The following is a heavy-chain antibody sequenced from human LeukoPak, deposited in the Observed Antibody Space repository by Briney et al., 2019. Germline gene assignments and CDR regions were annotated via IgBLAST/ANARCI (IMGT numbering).Heavy chain of an antibody. Sequence: SVKVSCKASGYTFTGYFMHWVRQAPGQGLEWMGGIIPIFGTANYAQKFQGRVTITADESTSTAYMELSSLRSEDTAVYYCASGPGRTAVTTGGFYYYYMDVWGKGTTVTVSS. V-gene: IGHV1-69*13. CDR2: IIPIFGTA. CDR1: GYTFTGYF. D-gene: IGHD4-17*01. J-gene: IGHJ6*03. CDR3: ASGPGRTAVTTGGFYYYYMDV.